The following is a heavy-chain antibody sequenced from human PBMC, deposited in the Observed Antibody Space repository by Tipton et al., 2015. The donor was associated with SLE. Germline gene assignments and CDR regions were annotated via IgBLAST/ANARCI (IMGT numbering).Heavy chain of an antibody. J-gene: IGHJ4*02. D-gene: IGHD3-22*01. CDR2: IFTSGST. CDR3: ARAPRYYYDSSYFDY. CDR1: GGSISSGSYY. V-gene: IGHV4-61*02. Sequence: LSLTCTVSGGSISSGSYYWSWIRQPAGKGLEWIGRIFTSGSTNYNPSLKSRVTISVDTSKNQFSLKLSSVTAADTAVYYCARAPRYYYDSSYFDYWGQGTLVTVSS.